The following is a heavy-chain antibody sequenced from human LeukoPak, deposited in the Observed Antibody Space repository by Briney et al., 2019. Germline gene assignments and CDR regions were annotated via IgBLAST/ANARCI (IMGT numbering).Heavy chain of an antibody. CDR3: AKNLGSGWYFPFDY. CDR1: GFTLSSYE. Sequence: GGSLRLSCTASGFTLSSYEMSWIRQAPGKGLEWVSSIDYSGGSTYYADSVKGRFTISRDNSKNTLYLQMNSLSAEDTALYYCAKNLGSGWYFPFDYWGQGTLVTVSS. D-gene: IGHD6-19*01. CDR2: IDYSGGST. V-gene: IGHV3-23*01. J-gene: IGHJ4*02.